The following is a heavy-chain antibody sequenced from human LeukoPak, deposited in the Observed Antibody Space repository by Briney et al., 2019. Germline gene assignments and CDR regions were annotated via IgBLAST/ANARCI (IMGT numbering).Heavy chain of an antibody. CDR2: INPNSGGT. Sequence: GASVKVSCKASGYTFTGYYMHWVRQAPGQGLEWMGWINPNSGGTNYAQKFQGRVTMTRDTSISTAYMELSRLRSDDTAVYYCARGRGLMITFGGVIEGGYFDYWGQGTLVTVSS. D-gene: IGHD3-16*02. CDR3: ARGRGLMITFGGVIEGGYFDY. J-gene: IGHJ4*02. V-gene: IGHV1-2*02. CDR1: GYTFTGYY.